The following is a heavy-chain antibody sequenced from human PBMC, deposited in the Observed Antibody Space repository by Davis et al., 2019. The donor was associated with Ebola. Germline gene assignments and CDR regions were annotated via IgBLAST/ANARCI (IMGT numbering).Heavy chain of an antibody. CDR3: ASGRYYYYYMDV. Sequence: PSETLSLTCAVYGGSFSGYYWSWIRQPPGKGLEWIGEINHSGSTNYNPSLKSRVTISVDTSKNQFSLKLSSVTAADTAVYYCASGRYYYYYMDVWGKGTTVTVSS. V-gene: IGHV4-34*01. CDR1: GGSFSGYY. J-gene: IGHJ6*03. CDR2: INHSGST.